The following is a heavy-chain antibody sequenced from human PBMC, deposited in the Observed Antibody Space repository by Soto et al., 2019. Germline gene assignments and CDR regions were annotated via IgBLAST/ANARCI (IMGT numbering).Heavy chain of an antibody. CDR3: AKGYEEISYYYGSGSYLYGMDV. CDR2: ISGSGGST. J-gene: IGHJ6*02. V-gene: IGHV3-23*01. Sequence: GGSLRLSCAASGFTFSSYAMSWVRQAPGKGLEWVSAISGSGGSTYYADSVKGRFTISRDNSKSTLYLQMNSLRAEDTAVYYCAKGYEEISYYYGSGSYLYGMDVWGQGTTVTVSS. D-gene: IGHD3-10*01. CDR1: GFTFSSYA.